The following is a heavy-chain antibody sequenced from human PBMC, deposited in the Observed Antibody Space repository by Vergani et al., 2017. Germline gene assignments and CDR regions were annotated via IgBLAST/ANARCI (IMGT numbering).Heavy chain of an antibody. CDR2: ISAYNGNT. CDR1: GYTFTSYG. J-gene: IGHJ4*02. CDR3: ARTPGDYDFWSGYYTGGHYFDY. V-gene: IGHV1-18*04. Sequence: QVQLVPSGAEVKKPGASVKVSCKASGYTFTSYGISWVRQAPGQGLEWMGWISAYNGNTNYAQKLQGRVTMTTDTSTSTAYMELRSLRSDDTAVYYCARTPGDYDFWSGYYTGGHYFDYWGQGTLVTVSS. D-gene: IGHD3-3*01.